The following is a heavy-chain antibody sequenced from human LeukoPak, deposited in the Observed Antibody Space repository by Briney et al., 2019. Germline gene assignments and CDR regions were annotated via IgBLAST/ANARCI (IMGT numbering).Heavy chain of an antibody. CDR3: ARDRYYYDSSGYLFDY. CDR1: GGSISSYY. J-gene: IGHJ4*02. Sequence: PSETLSLTCTASGGSISSYYRSWIRQPAGKGLEWIGRIYTSGSTNYNPSLKSRVTMSVDTSKKQFSLKLSSVTAADTAVYYCARDRYYYDSSGYLFDYWGQGTLVTVSS. V-gene: IGHV4-4*07. CDR2: IYTSGST. D-gene: IGHD3-22*01.